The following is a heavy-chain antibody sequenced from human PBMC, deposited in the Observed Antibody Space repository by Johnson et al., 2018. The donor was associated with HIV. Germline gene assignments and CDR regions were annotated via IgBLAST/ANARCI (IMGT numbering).Heavy chain of an antibody. CDR2: IWYDGSNK. Sequence: QVQLVESGGGVVQPGRSLRLSCAASGFTFSSYGMHWVRQAPGKGLEWVAVIWYDGSNKYYADSVKGRFTISRDNSKNTLYLQMNSLNVEDTAVYYCARDKGSWFDDAFDIGGQGTMVTVSS. V-gene: IGHV3-30*19. CDR3: ARDKGSWFDDAFDI. D-gene: IGHD6-13*01. CDR1: GFTFSSYG. J-gene: IGHJ3*02.